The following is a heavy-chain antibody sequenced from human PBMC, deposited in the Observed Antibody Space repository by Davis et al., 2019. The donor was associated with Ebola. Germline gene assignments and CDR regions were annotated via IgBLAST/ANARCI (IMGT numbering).Heavy chain of an antibody. D-gene: IGHD6-6*01. CDR1: GGSISSSDYY. CDR3: ATNTSSSAGFDS. Sequence: PSETLSLTCGVSGGSISSSDYYWVWIRQPPGKGLEWVGQIYYSGSTNYNPSLKSRLTISVDTSKNLFSLRLTSVTAADTAVYYCATNTSSSAGFDSWGQGTLVTVSS. V-gene: IGHV4-61*03. J-gene: IGHJ4*02. CDR2: IYYSGST.